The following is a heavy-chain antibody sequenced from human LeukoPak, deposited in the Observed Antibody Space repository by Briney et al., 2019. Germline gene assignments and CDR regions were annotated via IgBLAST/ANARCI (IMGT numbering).Heavy chain of an antibody. CDR2: ISSSVSTI. V-gene: IGHV3-48*03. CDR1: GFTFSSYE. J-gene: IGHJ4*02. D-gene: IGHD2-21*02. CDR3: ARGTGYCGGDCYSGFDY. Sequence: GGSLRLSCAASGFTFSSYEMNWVRQAPGKGVEWVSYISSSVSTIYYADSVKGRFTISRDNAKNSLYLQMNSLRAEDTAVYYCARGTGYCGGDCYSGFDYWGQGTLVTVSS.